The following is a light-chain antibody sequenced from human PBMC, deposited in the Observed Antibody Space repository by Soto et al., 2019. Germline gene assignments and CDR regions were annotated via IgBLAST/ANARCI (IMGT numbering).Light chain of an antibody. V-gene: IGKV3-15*01. J-gene: IGKJ1*01. CDR3: QQYNTWLLT. Sequence: EVVMTQSPATLSVSPGERATLSCRASQSVNANLAWYQQKPGQAPRLLIHGASNRATAIPARFSGSGFGTKFILSISRLQSEDFAVYYCQQYNTWLLTFGQGTKVEI. CDR1: QSVNAN. CDR2: GAS.